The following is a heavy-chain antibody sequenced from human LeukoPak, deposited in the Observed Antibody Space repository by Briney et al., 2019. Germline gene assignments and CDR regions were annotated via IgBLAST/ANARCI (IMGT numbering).Heavy chain of an antibody. J-gene: IGHJ4*02. CDR3: VNTYYYDSSGYYGRGFIDC. Sequence: PGGSLRLSCAASGFTFSSYAMHWVRQAPGKGLEWVAVISYDGSNQHYADSVRGRFTISRDNSKNTLYLHMNSLKTEDMAMYYCVNTYYYDSSGYYGRGFIDCWGQGTLVTVSS. CDR1: GFTFSSYA. V-gene: IGHV3-30*04. D-gene: IGHD3-22*01. CDR2: ISYDGSNQ.